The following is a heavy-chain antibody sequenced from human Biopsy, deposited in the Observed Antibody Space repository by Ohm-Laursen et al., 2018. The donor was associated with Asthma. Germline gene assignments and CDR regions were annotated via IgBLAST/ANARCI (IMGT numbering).Heavy chain of an antibody. J-gene: IGHJ5*01. Sequence: SETLSLTCIVSGDSISSGGYYWSWIRQHPGKGLEWIGYIYYSGTTYYNPSLKSRVTISVDTSKNQFSLKLTSVTAADTAVYYCARAQSTSDSDWFDSWGQGTLVTVSS. D-gene: IGHD1-1*01. CDR1: GDSISSGGYY. V-gene: IGHV4-31*03. CDR2: IYYSGTT. CDR3: ARAQSTSDSDWFDS.